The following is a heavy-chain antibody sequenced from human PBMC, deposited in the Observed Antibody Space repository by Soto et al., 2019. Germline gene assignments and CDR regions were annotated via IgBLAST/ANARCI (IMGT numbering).Heavy chain of an antibody. D-gene: IGHD5-12*01. CDR2: IYPGDSET. V-gene: IGHV5-51*01. CDR1: GYDFARTW. J-gene: IGHJ4*02. Sequence: LGESLKISCKASGYDFARTWIGWVRQLPGKGLDWLGIIYPGDSETRYSPSFRGQVTFSVDMPISTAYLQWSSLKTSDIAIYYCARLVGAYDSYFDHWGQGTRVTVSS. CDR3: ARLVGAYDSYFDH.